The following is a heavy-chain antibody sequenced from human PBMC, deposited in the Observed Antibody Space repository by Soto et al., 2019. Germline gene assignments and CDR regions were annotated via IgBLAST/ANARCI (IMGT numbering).Heavy chain of an antibody. CDR3: ARDLLTAYYYDSSGYPTRDY. CDR1: GGSISSSNW. J-gene: IGHJ4*02. Sequence: QVQLQESGPGLVKPSGTLSLTCAVSGGSISSSNWWSWVRQPPGKGLEGIGEIYHSGSTNYNPSLKSRVTISVDKSKNQFSLKLSSVTAADTAVYYCARDLLTAYYYDSSGYPTRDYWGQGTLVTVSS. CDR2: IYHSGST. D-gene: IGHD3-22*01. V-gene: IGHV4-4*02.